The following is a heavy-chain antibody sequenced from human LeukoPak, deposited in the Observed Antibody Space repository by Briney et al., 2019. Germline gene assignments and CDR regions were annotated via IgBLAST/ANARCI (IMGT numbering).Heavy chain of an antibody. D-gene: IGHD2-2*02. CDR2: ISSSSSYI. CDR3: GRGVVVVPAAIPYYYYGMDV. V-gene: IGHV3-21*01. J-gene: IGHJ6*02. CDR1: GFTFSSYS. Sequence: GGSLRLSCAASGFTFSSYSMSWVRQAPGKGLEWVSSISSSSSYIYYADSVKGRFTISRDNAKNSLYLKMNSLRAEERAVYYCGRGVVVVPAAIPYYYYGMDVWGQGNTVTVSS.